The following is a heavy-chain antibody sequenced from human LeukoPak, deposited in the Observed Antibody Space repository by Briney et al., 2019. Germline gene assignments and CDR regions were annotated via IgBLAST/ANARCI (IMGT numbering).Heavy chain of an antibody. CDR2: IKEDGSAR. CDR1: GFSSSSYW. Sequence: PGGSLRLSRAAWGFSSSSYWMIWVRQAPGEGPEWVANIKEDGSARYYVDSVKGRFTISRDNTENSVYLQMSSLRAEDTAVYYCARGYNNFANWFDPWGQGTLVTVSS. CDR3: ARGYNNFANWFDP. V-gene: IGHV3-7*04. D-gene: IGHD4-11*01. J-gene: IGHJ5*02.